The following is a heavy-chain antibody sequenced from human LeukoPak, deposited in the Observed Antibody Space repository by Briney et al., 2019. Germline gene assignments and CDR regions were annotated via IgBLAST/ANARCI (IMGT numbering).Heavy chain of an antibody. J-gene: IGHJ6*02. V-gene: IGHV3-30*18. CDR1: GGTFSSYG. CDR2: ISYDGSNK. Sequence: SCKASGGTFSSYGMHWVRQAPGKGLEWVAVISYDGSNKYYADSVKGRFTISRDNSKNTLYLQMNSLRAEDTAVYYCAKEIWGYSGYDYNYGMDVWGQGTTVTVSS. CDR3: AKEIWGYSGYDYNYGMDV. D-gene: IGHD5-12*01.